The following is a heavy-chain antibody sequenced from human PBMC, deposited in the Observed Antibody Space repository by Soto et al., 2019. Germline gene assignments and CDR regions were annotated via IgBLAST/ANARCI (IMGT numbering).Heavy chain of an antibody. J-gene: IGHJ4*02. V-gene: IGHV3-73*02. CDR3: TTERDY. Sequence: EVQLVEFGGGLVQIGGSLKLSCATSGLNFSGSAMHWARQASGKGLEWVGRIRSRPHNYATTYAASVEGRFTISRDDSKNTVYLQMNGLKTDDTAMYYCTTERDYWGRGTLVTVSS. CDR2: IRSRPHNYAT. CDR1: GLNFSGSA.